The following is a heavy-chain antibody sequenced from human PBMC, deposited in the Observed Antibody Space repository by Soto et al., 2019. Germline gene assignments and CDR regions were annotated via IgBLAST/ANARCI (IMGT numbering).Heavy chain of an antibody. CDR2: MNPNSGNT. J-gene: IGHJ4*02. Sequence: QVQLVQSGAEVKKPGASVKVSCKASGYTFTTYDINWVRQATGEGLEWMGWMNPNSGNTVHAQKFQGRVTLTSDTCISTAYMELNSVGSDDMSVYYCAIRRYSSTWYYAFDYWGQGTLVTVFS. CDR3: AIRRYSSTWYYAFDY. V-gene: IGHV1-8*01. D-gene: IGHD6-13*01. CDR1: GYTFTTYD.